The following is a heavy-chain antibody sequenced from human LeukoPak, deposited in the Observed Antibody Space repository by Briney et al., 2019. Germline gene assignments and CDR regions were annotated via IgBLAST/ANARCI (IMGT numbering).Heavy chain of an antibody. CDR1: GYSISSGYY. D-gene: IGHD3-22*01. CDR2: IYHSGST. V-gene: IGHV4-38-2*01. Sequence: PSETLSLTCAVSGYSISSGYYWGWIRQPPGKGLEWIGSIYHSGSTYYNPSLKSRATISVDTSKNQFSLKLSSVTAADTAVYYCARPYYYDSSGYFYWGQGTLVTVSS. CDR3: ARPYYYDSSGYFY. J-gene: IGHJ4*02.